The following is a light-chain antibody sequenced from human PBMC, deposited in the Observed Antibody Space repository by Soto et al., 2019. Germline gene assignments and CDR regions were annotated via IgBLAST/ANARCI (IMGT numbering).Light chain of an antibody. V-gene: IGLV8-61*01. CDR2: DTN. CDR3: MLYMGGGVSI. CDR1: SGSVSTSYY. Sequence: QAVVTQEPSFPVSPGGAVTLTCGLSSGSVSTSYYPSWYQQTPGQPPRTLIYDTNSLSSGVPDRFSGSIVGNKAALTITGAQADDESDYYCMLYMGGGVSIFGGGTKVTVL. J-gene: IGLJ2*01.